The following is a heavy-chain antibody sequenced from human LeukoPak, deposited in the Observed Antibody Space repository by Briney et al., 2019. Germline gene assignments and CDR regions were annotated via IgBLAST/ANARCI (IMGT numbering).Heavy chain of an antibody. CDR3: ANDYRSGSFHDF. J-gene: IGHJ4*02. V-gene: IGHV3-23*01. D-gene: IGHD3-10*01. CDR2: ISRRDDYT. Sequence: GGSLRLSCAASGFAFSSYAMSWVRQPPGKGLEWVSVISRRDDYTYYADSVKGRFTISRDNAKNTLYLQMNTLRAEDTAVYYCANDYRSGSFHDFWGQGTLVTVST. CDR1: GFAFSSYA.